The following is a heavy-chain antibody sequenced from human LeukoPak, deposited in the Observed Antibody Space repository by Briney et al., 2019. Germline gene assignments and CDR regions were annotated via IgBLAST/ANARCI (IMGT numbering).Heavy chain of an antibody. Sequence: PGRSLRLSCAASGFTFDDYAMHWVRQAPGRGLEWVSGISWNSGSIGYADSVKGRFTISRDNAKNSLYLQMNSLRAEDTALYYCAKDHYYYDSSGCQCWGQGTLVTVSS. CDR1: GFTFDDYA. D-gene: IGHD3-22*01. J-gene: IGHJ4*02. CDR2: ISWNSGSI. V-gene: IGHV3-9*01. CDR3: AKDHYYYDSSGCQC.